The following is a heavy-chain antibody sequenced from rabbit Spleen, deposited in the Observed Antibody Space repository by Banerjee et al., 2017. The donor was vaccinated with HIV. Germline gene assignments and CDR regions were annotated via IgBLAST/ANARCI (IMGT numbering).Heavy chain of an antibody. D-gene: IGHD4-1*01. CDR1: GLDFSSSYY. V-gene: IGHV1S47*01. Sequence: QEQLVESGGGLVQPEGSLTLTCKASGLDFSSSYYMCWVRQAPGKGPEWIACIYNGDGSTYYASWVNGRFTISRSTSLNTVTLQMTSLTAADTATYFCVREVAAKFNLWGPGTLVTVS. CDR3: VREVAAKFNL. CDR2: IYNGDGST. J-gene: IGHJ4*01.